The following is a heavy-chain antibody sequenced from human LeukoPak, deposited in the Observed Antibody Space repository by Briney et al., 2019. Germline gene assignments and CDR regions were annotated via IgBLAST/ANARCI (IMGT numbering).Heavy chain of an antibody. V-gene: IGHV3-30*03. Sequence: PGGSLRLSCAASRFPFSNYGVHWVRQAPGKGLEWLAVISSDGSNGHYADSVKGRFTVSRDNSKNTLYLQMDSLRAEDTAVYYCVRTPWGSLDYWGQGTLVTVSS. J-gene: IGHJ4*02. CDR1: RFPFSNYG. CDR3: VRTPWGSLDY. CDR2: ISSDGSNG. D-gene: IGHD7-27*01.